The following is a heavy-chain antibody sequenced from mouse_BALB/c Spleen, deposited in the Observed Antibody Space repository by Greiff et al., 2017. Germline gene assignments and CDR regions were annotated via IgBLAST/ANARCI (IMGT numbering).Heavy chain of an antibody. V-gene: IGHV3-2*02. CDR1: GYSITSDYA. Sequence: EVKLVESGPGLVKPSQSLSLTCTVTGYSITSDYAWNWIRQFPGNKLEWMGYISYSGSTSYNPSLKSRISIPRDTSKNQFFLQLNSVTTEDTATYYCARNYDGSSYGFAYWGQGTLVTVSA. CDR2: ISYSGST. J-gene: IGHJ3*01. CDR3: ARNYDGSSYGFAY. D-gene: IGHD1-1*01.